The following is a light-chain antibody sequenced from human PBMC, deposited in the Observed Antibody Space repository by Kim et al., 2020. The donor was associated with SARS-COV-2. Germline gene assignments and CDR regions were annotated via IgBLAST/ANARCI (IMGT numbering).Light chain of an antibody. CDR2: AAS. CDR1: RDINYD. CDR3: QVYDDIPYT. J-gene: IGKJ2*01. V-gene: IGKV1-27*01. Sequence: ATVGDSVTMTCRASRDINYDLAWYEQKPGKPPNLLIYAASTLQSGVPSRFSGSGSGTDFTLTINNLQPEDVATYYCQVYDDIPYTFGQGTKLEI.